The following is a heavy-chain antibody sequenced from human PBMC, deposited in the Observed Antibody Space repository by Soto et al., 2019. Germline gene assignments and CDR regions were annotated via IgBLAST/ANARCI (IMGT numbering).Heavy chain of an antibody. CDR1: GCTFSSYA. Sequence: GASVKVSCKASGCTFSSYAISCVRQAPGQVLEWMGGIIPIFGTANYAQKFQGRVTITADESTSTAYMELSSLRSEDTAVYYCARDRPSTDILTGYPLRNYYYGMDVWGQGTTVTVSS. V-gene: IGHV1-69*13. J-gene: IGHJ6*02. CDR2: IIPIFGTA. D-gene: IGHD3-9*01. CDR3: ARDRPSTDILTGYPLRNYYYGMDV.